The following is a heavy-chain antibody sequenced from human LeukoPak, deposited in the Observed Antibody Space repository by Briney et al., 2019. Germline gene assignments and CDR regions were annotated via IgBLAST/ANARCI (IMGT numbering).Heavy chain of an antibody. J-gene: IGHJ3*02. Sequence: GEPLKISCKASGYSVSSYWIGWVRQMPGKGLERMGIVYPGDSDTQYSPSFQGQVTISAAKSISTAYLQWSSLQASDTAMYYCAKPIPRGYTPNWEAGFDIWGQGTMVTVSS. D-gene: IGHD1-1*01. CDR3: AKPIPRGYTPNWEAGFDI. CDR1: GYSVSSYW. V-gene: IGHV5-51*01. CDR2: VYPGDSDT.